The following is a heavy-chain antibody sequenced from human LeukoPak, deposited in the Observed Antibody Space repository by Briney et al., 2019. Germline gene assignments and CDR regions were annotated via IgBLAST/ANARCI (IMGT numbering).Heavy chain of an antibody. Sequence: PGGSLRLSCAASGFTFSSYTFYWFRQAPRKGLEWVASVSVEGIGRYFPGSVEGRFAISRDDSKKSVFLQMSNVRPEDTALYFCATVTKVDFDYWGQGTLVTVSS. J-gene: IGHJ4*02. CDR1: GFTFSSYT. CDR3: ATVTKVDFDY. V-gene: IGHV3-30*09. CDR2: VSVEGIGR. D-gene: IGHD4-11*01.